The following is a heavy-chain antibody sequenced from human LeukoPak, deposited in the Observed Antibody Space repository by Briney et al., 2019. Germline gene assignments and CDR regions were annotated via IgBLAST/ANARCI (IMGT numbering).Heavy chain of an antibody. J-gene: IGHJ4*02. D-gene: IGHD2-2*01. V-gene: IGHV1-2*02. Sequence: AVPVSCMASGCTFTGWYMLWLRQAPAREVEGMGWINPNSCDTNFAQKFHDGGTITRDTSITTAYLELSSLRADDPAGYLRPGDVGEYCSSTNRYASHYWGQGTLVTDSS. CDR2: INPNSCDT. CDR1: GCTFTGWY. CDR3: PGDVGEYCSSTNRYASHY.